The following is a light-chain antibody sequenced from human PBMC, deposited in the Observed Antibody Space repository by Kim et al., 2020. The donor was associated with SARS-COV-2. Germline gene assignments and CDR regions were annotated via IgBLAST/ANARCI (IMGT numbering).Light chain of an antibody. V-gene: IGLV1-44*01. J-gene: IGLJ2*01. CDR3: AAWDDSLNGVV. CDR2: SNN. Sequence: ELTQPPSASGTPGQRVTISCSGSSSNIGSNTVNWYQQLPGTAPKLLIYSNNQRPSGVPDRFSGSKSGTSASLAISGLQSEDEADYYCAAWDDSLNGVVFGGGTQLTIL. CDR1: SSNIGSNT.